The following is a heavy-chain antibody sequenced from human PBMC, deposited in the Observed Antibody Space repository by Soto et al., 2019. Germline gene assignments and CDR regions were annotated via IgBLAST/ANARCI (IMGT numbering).Heavy chain of an antibody. Sequence: TGGSLRLSCAASGFTFSSYWMHWVRQAPGKGLVWVSRINSDGSSTSYADSVKGRFTISRDNAKNTLYLQMNSLRAEDTAVYYCARDRTLWFGELFSYYYGMDVWGQGTTVTVSS. J-gene: IGHJ6*02. D-gene: IGHD3-10*01. V-gene: IGHV3-74*01. CDR2: INSDGSST. CDR1: GFTFSSYW. CDR3: ARDRTLWFGELFSYYYGMDV.